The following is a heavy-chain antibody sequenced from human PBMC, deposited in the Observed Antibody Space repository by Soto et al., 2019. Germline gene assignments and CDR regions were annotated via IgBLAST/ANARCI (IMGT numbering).Heavy chain of an antibody. CDR3: AIERRAGGADY. J-gene: IGHJ4*02. V-gene: IGHV3-23*01. CDR2: INGGGGGT. D-gene: IGHD3-10*01. Sequence: EVQILESGGGLVQPGGSLRLSCAASGFTFNNYVMTWFRQAPGRGLEWVSSINGGGGGTYYANSVKGRFTISRDNSMDRLYLQMTSLRVEATPVYYCAIERRAGGADYWGQGTLVTVSS. CDR1: GFTFNNYV.